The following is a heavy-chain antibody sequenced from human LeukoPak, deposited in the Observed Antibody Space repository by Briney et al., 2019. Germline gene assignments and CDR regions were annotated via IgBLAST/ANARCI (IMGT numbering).Heavy chain of an antibody. V-gene: IGHV2-5*01. CDR2: IYWNDDK. D-gene: IGHD2-15*01. CDR1: GFSLSTSAVG. CDR3: AHRQVVATHFDY. J-gene: IGHJ4*02. Sequence: SGPTLVNPTQTLTLTCTFSGFSLSTSAVGVGXIRQXXXKTXEWLALIYWNDDKRYSPSLKSRLTITKDTSKNQVVLIMTNMDPVDTATYYCAHRQVVATHFDYWGQGTLAPVSS.